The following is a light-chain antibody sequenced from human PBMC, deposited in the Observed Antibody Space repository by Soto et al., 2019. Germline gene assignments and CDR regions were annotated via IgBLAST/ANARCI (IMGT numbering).Light chain of an antibody. V-gene: IGKV3-11*01. CDR2: DAS. CDR1: QSVGTF. J-gene: IGKJ3*01. Sequence: EIVLTQSPATLSLSPGERATLSCRASQSVGTFLAWYQHIPGQAPRLLIYDASIRATGVPARFSGSGSGADFTLSISSLEPEDFAVYYCQQRSNWPPFTFGPGTKVDIK. CDR3: QQRSNWPPFT.